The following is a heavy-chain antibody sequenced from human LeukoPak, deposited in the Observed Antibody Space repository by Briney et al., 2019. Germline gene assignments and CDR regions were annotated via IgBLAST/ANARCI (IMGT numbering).Heavy chain of an antibody. D-gene: IGHD6-13*01. CDR1: GFTFSNYA. J-gene: IGHJ4*02. Sequence: GGSLRLSCAASGFTFSNYAMNWVRQAPGKGLEWVSTIRGSGGSTYYADSVKGRFTISRDNSKNTLYLQINSLRAEDTAVYYCAKEAPDSSSWSAFDYRGQGTLVTVSS. CDR2: IRGSGGST. CDR3: AKEAPDSSSWSAFDY. V-gene: IGHV3-23*01.